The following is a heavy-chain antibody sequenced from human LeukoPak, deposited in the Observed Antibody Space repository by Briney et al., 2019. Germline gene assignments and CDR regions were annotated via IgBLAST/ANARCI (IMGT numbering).Heavy chain of an antibody. D-gene: IGHD2-15*01. CDR1: EFTFSSYS. J-gene: IGHJ6*02. Sequence: GGSLRLSCAASEFTFSSYSMNWVRQAPGKGLEWVSYITNSGNSKSYADSVKGRFTISRDNTKNSLYLQMNGLRAEDTAVYYCARAYCSGGSCYYYYYGMDVWGQGTTVTVSS. V-gene: IGHV3-48*01. CDR3: ARAYCSGGSCYYYYYGMDV. CDR2: ITNSGNSK.